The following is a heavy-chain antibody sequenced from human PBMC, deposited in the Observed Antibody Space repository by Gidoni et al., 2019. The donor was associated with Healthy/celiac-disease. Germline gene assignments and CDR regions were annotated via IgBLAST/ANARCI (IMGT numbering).Heavy chain of an antibody. D-gene: IGHD3-9*01. CDR3: ARVPMTGYYHDAFDI. J-gene: IGHJ3*02. V-gene: IGHV3-66*01. Sequence: EVQLVESGGGLVQPGGSLSLSCAASGFPVSSNYMSWGRQAPGKGLEWVSVIYSGGSTYYADSVKGRFTISRDNSKNTLYLQMNSLRAEDTAVYYCARVPMTGYYHDAFDIWGQGTMVTVSS. CDR1: GFPVSSNY. CDR2: IYSGGST.